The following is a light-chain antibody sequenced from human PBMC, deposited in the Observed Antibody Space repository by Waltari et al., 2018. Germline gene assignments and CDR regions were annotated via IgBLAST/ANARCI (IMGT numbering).Light chain of an antibody. Sequence: NVLSQSPGTLSLSPGEGATLSYRASQSVANRFLAWYQQKPGQAPRLLIHDASIRATGVPDRFSGSGSGTDFTLTISRLEPEDFAVYYCHQSGGSQRTFGGGTKLEIK. J-gene: IGKJ4*01. V-gene: IGKV3-20*01. CDR2: DAS. CDR1: QSVANRF. CDR3: HQSGGSQRT.